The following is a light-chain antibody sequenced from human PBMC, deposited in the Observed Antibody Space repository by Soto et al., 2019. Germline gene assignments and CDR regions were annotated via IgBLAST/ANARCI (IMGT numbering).Light chain of an antibody. J-gene: IGKJ1*01. V-gene: IGKV3-11*01. CDR1: QSVSSY. Sequence: EIVLTQSPATLSLSPGERATLSCRASQSVSSYLAWYQQKPGQAPRLLIYDASNRATGIPARFSGSGSGTDLPLNISSLESEDFAVYYCQQRSNCPPALTFDQGTKLEI. CDR2: DAS. CDR3: QQRSNCPPALT.